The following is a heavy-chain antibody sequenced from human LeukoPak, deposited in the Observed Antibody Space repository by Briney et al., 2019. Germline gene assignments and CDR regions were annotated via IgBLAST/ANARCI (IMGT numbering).Heavy chain of an antibody. CDR3: AIDFWSGYSDY. J-gene: IGHJ4*02. CDR1: GFTFSSYA. V-gene: IGHV3-30*02. CDR2: IRYDGNNQ. D-gene: IGHD3-3*01. Sequence: GGSLRLSCAATGFTFSSYAMSWVRQAPGKGLEWVAYIRYDGNNQQYADSAKGRFTISRDNSKNMLYLQMNSLRVEDTAVYYCAIDFWSGYSDYWGEGTLVTVSS.